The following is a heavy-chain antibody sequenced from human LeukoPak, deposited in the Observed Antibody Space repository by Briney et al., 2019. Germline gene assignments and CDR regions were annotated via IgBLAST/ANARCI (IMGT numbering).Heavy chain of an antibody. CDR3: ARQPPQYYGMDV. J-gene: IGHJ6*02. CDR2: IYTSGST. V-gene: IGHV4-4*07. CDR1: GGSFSNYY. Sequence: PSETLSLTCTVSGGSFSNYYWSWIRQPAGKGLEWIGRIYTSGSTNYNPSVKSRVTMSVDTSNNHFSLKLTSVTPADTAVYYCARQPPQYYGMDVWGQGTTVTVSS.